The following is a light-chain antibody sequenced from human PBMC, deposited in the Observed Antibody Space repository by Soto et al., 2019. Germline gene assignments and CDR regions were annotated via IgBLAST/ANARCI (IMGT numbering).Light chain of an antibody. CDR2: EVN. V-gene: IGLV2-8*01. J-gene: IGLJ1*01. CDR1: ISDVGGYNY. CDR3: SSYAGSSTYV. Sequence: QSALTQPPSASGSPGQSVTISCTGNISDVGGYNYVAWYQQHPGKAPKLMIYEVNKRPSGVPDRFSGSKSGSTASLTVSGLQAEYEADYYCSSYAGSSTYVFGTGTKLTVL.